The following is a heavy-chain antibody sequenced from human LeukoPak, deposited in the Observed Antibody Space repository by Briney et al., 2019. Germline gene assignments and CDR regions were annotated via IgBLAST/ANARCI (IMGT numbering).Heavy chain of an antibody. V-gene: IGHV1-69*01. D-gene: IGHD3-10*01. CDR2: IIPIFGTA. Sequence: SVKVSCKAPGGTFSSYAISWVRQAPGQGLEWMGGIIPIFGTANYAQKFQGRVTITADESTSTAYMELSSLRSEDMAVYYCARGSITMVRGVMAWFDPWGQGTLVTVSS. CDR3: ARGSITMVRGVMAWFDP. J-gene: IGHJ5*02. CDR1: GGTFSSYA.